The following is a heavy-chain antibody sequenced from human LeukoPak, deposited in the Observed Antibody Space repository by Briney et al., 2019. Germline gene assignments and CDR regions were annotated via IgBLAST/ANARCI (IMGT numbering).Heavy chain of an antibody. D-gene: IGHD2-15*01. CDR2: INHSGST. CDR1: GGSFSGYY. CDR3: ARSSYCGLGSCSRPFDF. V-gene: IGHV4-34*01. Sequence: TSSETLSLTCAVYGGSFSGYYWSWIRQPPGKGLEWIGEINHSGSTNYNPSLKSRVTISVDTSKNQFSLRLTSVTAADTAVYYCARSSYCGLGSCSRPFDFWGQGTLVTVSS. J-gene: IGHJ4*02.